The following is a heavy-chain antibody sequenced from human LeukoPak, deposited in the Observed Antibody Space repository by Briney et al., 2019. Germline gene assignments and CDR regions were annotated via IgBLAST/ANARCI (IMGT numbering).Heavy chain of an antibody. J-gene: IGHJ4*02. CDR3: AKGMVRGVIPDY. Sequence: PGGSLRLSCAASGFTFSGYAMSWVRQAPGKGLEWVSAISGGVVSTYYADSIKGRFTISRDDSKNTLYLQMNSLRAEDTAVYYCAKGMVRGVIPDYWGQGTLVTVSS. CDR2: ISGGVVST. D-gene: IGHD3-10*01. V-gene: IGHV3-23*01. CDR1: GFTFSGYA.